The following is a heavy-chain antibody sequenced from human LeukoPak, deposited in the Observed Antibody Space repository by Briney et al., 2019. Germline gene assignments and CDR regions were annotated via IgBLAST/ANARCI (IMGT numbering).Heavy chain of an antibody. J-gene: IGHJ3*02. V-gene: IGHV4-30-4*08. CDR2: IYYSGST. D-gene: IGHD3-10*01. Sequence: SETLSLXCTVSGGSSSSGDYYWSWIRQPPGKGLEWIGYIYYSGSTYYNPSLKSRVTISVDTSKNRFSLKLSSVTAADTAVYYCATHSSGYDSGNDAFDIWGQGTMVTVSS. CDR3: ATHSSGYDSGNDAFDI. CDR1: GGSSSSGDYY.